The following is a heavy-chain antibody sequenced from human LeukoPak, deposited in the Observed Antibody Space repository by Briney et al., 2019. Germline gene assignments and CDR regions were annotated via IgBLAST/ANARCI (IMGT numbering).Heavy chain of an antibody. D-gene: IGHD3-10*01. CDR2: TYYRSKWYN. Sequence: SGAGLVKPSQTLSLTCAISGDSVSSNSAAWNWIRQSPSRGLEWLGRTYYRSKWYNDYAVSVKSRITINPDTSKNQFSLQLNSVTPEDTAVYYCARGPPMVRGVYQGFNNWFDPWGQGTLVTVSS. CDR3: ARGPPMVRGVYQGFNNWFDP. CDR1: GDSVSSNSAA. V-gene: IGHV6-1*01. J-gene: IGHJ5*02.